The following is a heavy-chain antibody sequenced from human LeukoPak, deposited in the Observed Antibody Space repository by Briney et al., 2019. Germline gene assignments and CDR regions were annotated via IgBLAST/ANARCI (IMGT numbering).Heavy chain of an antibody. D-gene: IGHD2-15*01. CDR2: ISYDGSNK. Sequence: PGGSLRLSCAASGFTFSSYGMHWVRQAPGKGLEWVAVISYDGSNKYYADSVKGRFTISRDNAKYSLYLQLNSLRAEDTAVYYCARDIAYHAFDIWGQGTMVTVSS. CDR3: ARDIAYHAFDI. V-gene: IGHV3-30*03. J-gene: IGHJ3*02. CDR1: GFTFSSYG.